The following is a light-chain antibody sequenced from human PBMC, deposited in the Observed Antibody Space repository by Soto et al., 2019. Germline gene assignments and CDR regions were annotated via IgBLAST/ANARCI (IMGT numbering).Light chain of an antibody. Sequence: QSALTQPRSVSGSPGQSVTISCSGTDNDVGGYNFVSWYQQHPGKAPKVMISEGHRRPSGVPDRFSGSTSVNSASLTISGLQADDEADYYCCLYIGATTYVFGTGTKVTVL. CDR1: DNDVGGYNF. J-gene: IGLJ1*01. CDR2: EGH. V-gene: IGLV2-11*01. CDR3: CLYIGATTYV.